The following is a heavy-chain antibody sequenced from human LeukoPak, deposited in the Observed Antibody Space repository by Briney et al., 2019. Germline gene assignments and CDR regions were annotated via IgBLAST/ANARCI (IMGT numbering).Heavy chain of an antibody. CDR2: ISHSGSSI. Sequence: GGSLRLSCVASGFTFSTYLMNWVRQAPGKGLEWVSGISHSGSSIYYADSVKGRFTISRDNSKNTLYLQMDRLRVEDTAVYYCAMALDYWGQGTLDTVSS. J-gene: IGHJ4*02. CDR1: GFTFSTYL. CDR3: AMALDY. V-gene: IGHV3-23*01.